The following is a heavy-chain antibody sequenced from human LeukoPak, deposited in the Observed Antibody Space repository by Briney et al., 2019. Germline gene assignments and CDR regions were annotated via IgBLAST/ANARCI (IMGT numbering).Heavy chain of an antibody. CDR1: GFPFGYYS. CDR3: VRAFAPQYCYGSSCPFDY. D-gene: IGHD2-15*01. Sequence: SCAASGFPFGYYSINWLRPAPGKGLGWLAYSISGSNTIYYSDSVKGRFTVSRDNAMNDLYLQMSSLRADDTDVYYCVRAFAPQYCYGSSCPFDYWSQGSLVTVSS. CDR2: SISGSNTI. J-gene: IGHJ4*02. V-gene: IGHV3-48*01.